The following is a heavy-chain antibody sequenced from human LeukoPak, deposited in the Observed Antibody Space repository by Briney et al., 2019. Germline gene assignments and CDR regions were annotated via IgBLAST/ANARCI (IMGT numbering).Heavy chain of an antibody. J-gene: IGHJ3*02. Sequence: GGSLRLSCAASGFIFSSYATSWVRQAPGKGLEWVSVIGGSGTSTYYADSVKGRFTISRDNSRNMLYLQMNSLRVEDTAIYYCAKVSVVAGRNAFDIWGQGTMVTVSS. CDR1: GFIFSSYA. CDR3: AKVSVVAGRNAFDI. D-gene: IGHD3-22*01. V-gene: IGHV3-23*01. CDR2: IGGSGTST.